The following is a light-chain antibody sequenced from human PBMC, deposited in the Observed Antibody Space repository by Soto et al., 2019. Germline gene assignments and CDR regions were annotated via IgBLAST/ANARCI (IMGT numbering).Light chain of an antibody. V-gene: IGKV3-20*01. Sequence: EIVLTQSPGTLSLSPGERATLSCRASQSVSSSYLAWYQQKPGQAPRHLIYGASSRATGIPDRFSGSGSGTDFTLIISRLEPEDFAVYYCQQYGSSPPATFGGGTKVEI. CDR1: QSVSSSY. CDR2: GAS. CDR3: QQYGSSPPAT. J-gene: IGKJ4*01.